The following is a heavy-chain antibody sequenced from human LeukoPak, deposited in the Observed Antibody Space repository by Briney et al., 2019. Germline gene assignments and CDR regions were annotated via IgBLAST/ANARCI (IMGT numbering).Heavy chain of an antibody. CDR1: GFTFSIYW. CDR3: ASGADY. V-gene: IGHV3-7*01. Sequence: GGSLRLSWAASGFTFSIYWMGWVRRAPGKGREWVANIKQDGSEKYYVDSVKGRFTISRDNAKNSLYLQMNSLRAEDTAVYYCASGADYWGQGTLVTVS. D-gene: IGHD3-16*01. J-gene: IGHJ4*02. CDR2: IKQDGSEK.